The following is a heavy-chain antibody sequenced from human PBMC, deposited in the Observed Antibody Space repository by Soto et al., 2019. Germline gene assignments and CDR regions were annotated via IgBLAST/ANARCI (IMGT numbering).Heavy chain of an antibody. CDR2: MNPNSGNT. D-gene: IGHD3-16*02. J-gene: IGHJ5*02. Sequence: QVQLVQSGAEVKKPGASVKVSCKASGYTFTSYDINWVRQATGQGLEWMGWMNPNSGNTGYAQKFQGRVTMTRNTSISTAYMELSSLRSEDTAVYYCAREDYDYVWGSYRYHGVNWFDPWGRGTLVTVSS. V-gene: IGHV1-8*01. CDR1: GYTFTSYD. CDR3: AREDYDYVWGSYRYHGVNWFDP.